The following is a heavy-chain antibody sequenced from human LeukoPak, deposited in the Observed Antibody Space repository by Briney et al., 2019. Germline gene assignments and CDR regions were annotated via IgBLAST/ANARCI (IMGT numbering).Heavy chain of an antibody. CDR3: ARASNLLGFDP. Sequence: GGSLRLSCAASGFTVSSNYMSWVRQAPGKGLEWVSVIYSGGSTYYADYVKGRFTISRDNSKNTLYLQMNSLRAEDTAVYYCARASNLLGFDPWGQGTLVTVSS. J-gene: IGHJ5*02. V-gene: IGHV3-53*01. D-gene: IGHD2-8*02. CDR2: IYSGGST. CDR1: GFTVSSNY.